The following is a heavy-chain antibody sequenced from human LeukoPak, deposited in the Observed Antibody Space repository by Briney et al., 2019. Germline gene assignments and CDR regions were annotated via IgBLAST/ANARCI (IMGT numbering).Heavy chain of an antibody. V-gene: IGHV3-30-3*01. CDR2: ISYDGSNK. D-gene: IGHD5-12*01. CDR3: AKDAPHEGYSGYDSYFDY. Sequence: PGGSLRLSCAASGFTFSSYAMHWVRQAPGKGLEWVAVISYDGSNKYYADSVKGRFTISRDNSKNTLYLQMNSLRAEDTAVYYCAKDAPHEGYSGYDSYFDYWGQGTLVTVSS. CDR1: GFTFSSYA. J-gene: IGHJ4*02.